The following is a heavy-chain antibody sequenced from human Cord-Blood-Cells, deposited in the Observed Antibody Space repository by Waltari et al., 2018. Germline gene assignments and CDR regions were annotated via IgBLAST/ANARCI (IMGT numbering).Heavy chain of an antibody. Sequence: EVQLVESGGGLVKPGGSLRLSCAASGFTFSSYSMNWVRQAPGKGLEWVSSISRSSSYIYYADSVKGRFTISRDNAKNSLYLQMNSLRAEDTAVYYCARAPGSTFGGVINYWGQGTLVTVSS. CDR2: ISRSSSYI. CDR1: GFTFSSYS. CDR3: ARAPGSTFGGVINY. J-gene: IGHJ4*02. D-gene: IGHD3-16*02. V-gene: IGHV3-21*01.